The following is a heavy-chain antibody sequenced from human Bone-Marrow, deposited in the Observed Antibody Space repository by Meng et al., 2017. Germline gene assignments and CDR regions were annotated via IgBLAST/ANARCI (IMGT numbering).Heavy chain of an antibody. CDR3: ARESGRRYYYYYYGTDV. D-gene: IGHD3-10*01. CDR2: INHSGST. Sequence: GSLRLSCAVYGGSFSGYYWSWIRQPPGKGLEWIGEINHSGSTNYNPSLKSRVTISVDTSKNQFSLKLSSVTAADTAVYYCARESGRRYYYYYYGTDVWGQGTTVTVSS. CDR1: GGSFSGYY. J-gene: IGHJ6*02. V-gene: IGHV4-34*01.